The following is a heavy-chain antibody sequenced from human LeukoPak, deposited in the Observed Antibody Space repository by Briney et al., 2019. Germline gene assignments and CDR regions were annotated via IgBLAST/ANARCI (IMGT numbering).Heavy chain of an antibody. V-gene: IGHV3-7*01. CDR3: ARGGNSSWDY. CDR2: IKPDGSEK. D-gene: IGHD6-6*01. J-gene: IGHJ4*02. CDR1: GFIFSNYW. Sequence: GGSLRLSCAASGFIFSNYWMSWVRQAPGKGLEWVANIKPDGSEKYYVDSLRGRFTISRDNAKNSLYLQMNSLRVEDTAVYYCARGGNSSWDYWGQGALVTVSS.